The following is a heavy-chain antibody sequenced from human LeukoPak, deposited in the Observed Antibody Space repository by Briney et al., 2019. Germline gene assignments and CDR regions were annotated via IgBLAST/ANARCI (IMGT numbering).Heavy chain of an antibody. CDR2: IISDGSST. Sequence: GGSLRLSCAASGFAFSNYWMHWVRQTPGKGLVWVSRIISDGSSTSYADSVKGRFTISRDNAKNTLYLQMNSLRAEDTAVYYCARDGSLPDYWGQGTLVTDSS. J-gene: IGHJ4*02. V-gene: IGHV3-74*01. CDR1: GFAFSNYW. CDR3: ARDGSLPDY.